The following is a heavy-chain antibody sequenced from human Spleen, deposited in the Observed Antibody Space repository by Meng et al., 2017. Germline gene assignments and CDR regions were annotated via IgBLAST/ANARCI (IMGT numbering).Heavy chain of an antibody. J-gene: IGHJ5*02. CDR1: GFTFSSHA. CDR3: ARDLYGLGGFDP. Sequence: QVQLVESGGGVVQPGRSLRLSCAASGFTFSSHAMHWARQAPGKGLEWVAVISYDGSNKYYADSVRGRFTISRENAKNSLYLQMNSLRAGDTAVYYCARDLYGLGGFDPWGQGTLVTVSS. CDR2: ISYDGSNK. V-gene: IGHV3-30*14. D-gene: IGHD3-10*01.